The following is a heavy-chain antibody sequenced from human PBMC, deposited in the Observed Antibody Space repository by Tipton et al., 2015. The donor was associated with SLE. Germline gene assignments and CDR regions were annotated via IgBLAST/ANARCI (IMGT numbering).Heavy chain of an antibody. CDR3: ARSPSSGWYHY. V-gene: IGHV4-39*07. CDR2: IYYSGST. Sequence: TLSLTCTVSGGSISSGGYYWSWIRQHPGKGLEWIGSIYYSGSTYYNPSLKSRVTISVDTSKNQFSLKLSSVTAADTAVYYCARSPSSGWYHYWGQGTLVTVSS. CDR1: GGSISSGGYY. J-gene: IGHJ4*02. D-gene: IGHD6-19*01.